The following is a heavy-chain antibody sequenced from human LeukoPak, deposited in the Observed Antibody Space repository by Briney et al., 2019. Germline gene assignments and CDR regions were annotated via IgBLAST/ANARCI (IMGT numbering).Heavy chain of an antibody. CDR2: IKQDGSEK. Sequence: GGSLRLSCAASGFTFSSYWMSWVRQAPGKGLEWVANIKQDGSEKHYVDSVRGRFTISRDNSKNTPYLQMNSLRAEDTAVYYCARRAGAYSHPYDYWGQGTLVTVSS. J-gene: IGHJ4*02. CDR1: GFTFSSYW. V-gene: IGHV3-7*03. CDR3: ARRAGAYSHPYDY. D-gene: IGHD4/OR15-4a*01.